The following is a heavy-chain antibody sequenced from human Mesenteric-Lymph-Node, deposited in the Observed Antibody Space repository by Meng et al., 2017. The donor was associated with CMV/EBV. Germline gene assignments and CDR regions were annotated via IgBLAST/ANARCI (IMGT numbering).Heavy chain of an antibody. CDR3: ASPRATGFDY. Sequence: SCAASGFTFSDYYMTWIRQPPGKGLEWVSYISSTGKTIYYADSVKGRFTISRDNAKNSLYLQMNSLRAEDTAVYYCASPRATGFDYWGQGTLVTVSS. CDR1: GFTFSDYY. V-gene: IGHV3-11*04. J-gene: IGHJ4*02. CDR2: ISSTGKTI. D-gene: IGHD5-12*01.